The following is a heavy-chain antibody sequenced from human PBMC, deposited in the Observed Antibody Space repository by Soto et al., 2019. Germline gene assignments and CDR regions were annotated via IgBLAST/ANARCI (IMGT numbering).Heavy chain of an antibody. Sequence: QVQLVQSGAEVKKPGSSVKVSCKASGGTFSSYTISWVRQAPGQGLEWMGRIIPILGIANYAQKFQGRVTITADKSTSTAYMELSSLRSEDTAVYYCASLVTTMVRGVITRDAFDIWGQGTMVTVSS. CDR1: GGTFSSYT. CDR2: IIPILGIA. D-gene: IGHD3-10*01. V-gene: IGHV1-69*02. J-gene: IGHJ3*02. CDR3: ASLVTTMVRGVITRDAFDI.